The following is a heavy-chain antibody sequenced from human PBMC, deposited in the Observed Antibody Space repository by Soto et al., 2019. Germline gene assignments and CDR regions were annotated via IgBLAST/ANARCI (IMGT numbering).Heavy chain of an antibody. J-gene: IGHJ3*02. CDR1: GFTFISYA. V-gene: IGHV3-23*01. CDR2: ISGNGGST. CDR3: AKEWTGGDAYDI. D-gene: IGHD3-9*01. Sequence: EVQLLESGGGLVQPGGSLRLSCAASGFTFISYAMSWVRQAPGKGLAWVSAISGNGGSTYYADSVKGRFTISRDNSKNTLYLQMTSLRAEDTAVYYCAKEWTGGDAYDIWGQGTMVTVSA.